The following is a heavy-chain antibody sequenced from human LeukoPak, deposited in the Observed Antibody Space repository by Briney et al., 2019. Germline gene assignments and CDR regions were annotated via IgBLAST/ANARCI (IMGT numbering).Heavy chain of an antibody. J-gene: IGHJ4*02. V-gene: IGHV1-2*02. CDR2: INPNSGDT. D-gene: IGHD2-8*01. CDR1: GYTFTGYY. CDR3: ARDRSMVRFDY. Sequence: ASVKVSCKASGYTFTGYYMHWVRQAPGQALEWMGWINPNSGDTNYAQNFQGRVTMTRDTSISTAYMELSSLRSDDTAVYYCARDRSMVRFDYWGQGTLVTVSS.